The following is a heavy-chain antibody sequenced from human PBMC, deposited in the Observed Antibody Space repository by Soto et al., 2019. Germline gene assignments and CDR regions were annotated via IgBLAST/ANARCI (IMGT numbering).Heavy chain of an antibody. V-gene: IGHV2-5*01. CDR3: AHQYGSGSADY. J-gene: IGHJ4*02. Sequence: GSGPTLVNPTQTLTLTCTLSGFSLSTSGVGVGWIRQPPGKALEWLALIYWNDDKRYSPSLKIRLTITKDTSKNQDVLTMTNMEPVDTATYYCAHQYGSGSADYWGQGTLVTVSS. D-gene: IGHD3-10*01. CDR1: GFSLSTSGVG. CDR2: IYWNDDK.